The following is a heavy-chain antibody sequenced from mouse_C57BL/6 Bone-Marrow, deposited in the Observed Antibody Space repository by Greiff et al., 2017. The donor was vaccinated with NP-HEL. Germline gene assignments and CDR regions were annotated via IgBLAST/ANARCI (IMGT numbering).Heavy chain of an antibody. CDR1: GYTFTSYW. CDR2: IDPSDSYT. Sequence: SGAELVMPGASVKLSCKASGYTFTSYWMHWVKQRPGQGLEWIGEIDPSDSYTNYNQKFKGKSTLTVDKSSSTAYMQLSSLTSEDSAVYYCARDKYFGYTFDYWGQGTTLTVSS. D-gene: IGHD2-2*01. J-gene: IGHJ2*01. CDR3: ARDKYFGYTFDY. V-gene: IGHV1-69*01.